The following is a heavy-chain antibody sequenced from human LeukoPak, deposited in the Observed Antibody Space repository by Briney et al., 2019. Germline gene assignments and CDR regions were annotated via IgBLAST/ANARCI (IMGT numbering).Heavy chain of an antibody. J-gene: IGHJ3*02. Sequence: PSETLSLTCTVSGGSISNGDFYWNWIRRPAGKGLEWIGRISTSGSTNYNPSLKSRVTISVDTSKNQFSLRLTSVTAADTAVYYCARQPHCTGATCHPPGDSIDIWSQGTLVTVSS. D-gene: IGHD2-8*02. CDR2: ISTSGST. CDR3: ARQPHCTGATCHPPGDSIDI. CDR1: GGSISNGDFY. V-gene: IGHV4-61*02.